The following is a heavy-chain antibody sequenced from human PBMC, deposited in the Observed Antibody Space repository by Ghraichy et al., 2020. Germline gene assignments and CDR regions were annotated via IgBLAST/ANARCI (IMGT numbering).Heavy chain of an antibody. Sequence: KFQGRVTITRDTSASTAYMELSSLRSEDTAVYYCAREFHNTAMKNWGQGTLVTVSS. V-gene: IGHV1-3*01. CDR3: AREFHNTAMKN. D-gene: IGHD5-18*01. J-gene: IGHJ4*02.